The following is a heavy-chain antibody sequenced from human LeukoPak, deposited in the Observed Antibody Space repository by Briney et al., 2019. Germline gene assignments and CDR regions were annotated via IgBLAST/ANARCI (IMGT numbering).Heavy chain of an antibody. V-gene: IGHV4-34*01. J-gene: IGHJ4*02. Sequence: SETLSLTCAVYGGSFSGYYWSWIRQPPGKGLEWIGEINHGGSTNYNPSLKSRVTISVDTSKNQFSLKLSSVTAADTAVYYCARIIDRYYFDYWGQGTLVTVSS. CDR1: GGSFSGYY. CDR2: INHGGST. CDR3: ARIIDRYYFDY. D-gene: IGHD3-9*01.